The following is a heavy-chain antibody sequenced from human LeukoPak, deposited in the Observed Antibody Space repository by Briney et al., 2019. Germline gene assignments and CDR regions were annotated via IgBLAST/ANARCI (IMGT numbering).Heavy chain of an antibody. CDR3: ARGAVAGSWYFDY. CDR1: GYTFTGYY. J-gene: IGHJ4*02. Sequence: ASVKVSCKASGYTFTGYYMHWVRQAPGQGLEWMGWINPNSGGTNYAQKFQGRVTMTRDTSISTAYMELSRLRSDDTAVYYCARGAVAGSWYFDYWGQGTLVSVSS. V-gene: IGHV1-2*02. D-gene: IGHD6-19*01. CDR2: INPNSGGT.